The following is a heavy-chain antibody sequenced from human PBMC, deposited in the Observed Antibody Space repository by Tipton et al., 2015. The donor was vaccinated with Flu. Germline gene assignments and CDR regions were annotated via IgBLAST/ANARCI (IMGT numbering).Heavy chain of an antibody. CDR3: ARSVAVAAPGWFDP. V-gene: IGHV4-59*07. D-gene: IGHD6-19*01. CDR2: IYYSGST. J-gene: IGHJ5*02. Sequence: TLSLTCTVSGGSISSYYWSWIRQPPGKGLEWIGYIYYSGSTNYNPSLKSRVTISVDTPKNQFSLKLSSVTAADTAVYYCARSVAVAAPGWFDPWGQGTLVTVSS. CDR1: GGSISSYY.